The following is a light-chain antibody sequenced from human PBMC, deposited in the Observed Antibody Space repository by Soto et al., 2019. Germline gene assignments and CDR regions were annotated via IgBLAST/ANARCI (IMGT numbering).Light chain of an antibody. CDR2: DAS. V-gene: IGKV3-15*01. CDR1: QSIGSN. CDR3: QQYYNWPRT. J-gene: IGKJ1*01. Sequence: EIVMTQSPATLSVSPGDRATLSCRASQSIGSNLAWYQHKPGQAPRLLIYDASTRATDIPARFSGSGSGTEFTLSISNLQSADFAVYYCQQYYNWPRTFGQGTKVEI.